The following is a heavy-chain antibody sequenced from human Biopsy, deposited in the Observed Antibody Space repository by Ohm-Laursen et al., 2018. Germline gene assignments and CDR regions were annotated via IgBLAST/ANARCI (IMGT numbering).Heavy chain of an antibody. J-gene: IGHJ4*02. Sequence: SETLSLTCTVSGDSINNYYWSWIRQPAGKGLEWIGRIYTGGSPNYNPSLESRVTMSVDMPRNQFSLKLSSVTAADAAIYYCARGMRSSGWPYFDSWGQGTLVTVSS. V-gene: IGHV4-4*07. CDR2: IYTGGSP. D-gene: IGHD6-19*01. CDR3: ARGMRSSGWPYFDS. CDR1: GDSINNYY.